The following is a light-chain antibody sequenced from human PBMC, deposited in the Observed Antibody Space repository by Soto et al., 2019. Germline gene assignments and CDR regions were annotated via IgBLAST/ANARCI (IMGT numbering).Light chain of an antibody. CDR3: SSYTINSSLYV. CDR1: SSDDGTYSY. J-gene: IGLJ1*01. CDR2: DVT. V-gene: IGLV2-14*03. Sequence: QSVLTQPASVSGSPGQSITISCNGTSSDDGTYSYVSWYPQHPGKAPKLIIYDVTNRPSGVSNRCSASKSGNTASLTISGLQAEDEADYYCSSYTINSSLYVFGTGTKGTVL.